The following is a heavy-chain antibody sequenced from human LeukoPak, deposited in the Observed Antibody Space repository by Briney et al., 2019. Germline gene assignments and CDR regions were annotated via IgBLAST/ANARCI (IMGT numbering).Heavy chain of an antibody. CDR2: INPSSGDT. D-gene: IGHD5-12*01. V-gene: IGHV1-2*02. CDR1: GYTLTGYY. J-gene: IGHJ4*02. Sequence: ASVKVSCKASGYTLTGYYMHWVRLAPGQGLEWMGWINPSSGDTNYAQKFQGRVTMTRDTSISAAYMELSRLRSDDTAVYYCAKNPYEYYFDYWGQGTLVTVSS. CDR3: AKNPYEYYFDY.